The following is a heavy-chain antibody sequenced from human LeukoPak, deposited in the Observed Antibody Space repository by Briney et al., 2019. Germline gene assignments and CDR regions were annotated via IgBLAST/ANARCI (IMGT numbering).Heavy chain of an antibody. CDR2: IKQDGSEK. CDR3: ARGGYYYKDWYFDL. Sequence: GGSLRLSCVASGFTSSRLWMNWVRQAPGKGLEWVANIKQDGSEKYYVDSVKGRFTISKDNAKNSLYLQMNNLRAEDTAVYYCARGGYYYKDWYFDLWGRGTLVTVSS. J-gene: IGHJ2*01. CDR1: GFTSSRLW. V-gene: IGHV3-7*02. D-gene: IGHD3-22*01.